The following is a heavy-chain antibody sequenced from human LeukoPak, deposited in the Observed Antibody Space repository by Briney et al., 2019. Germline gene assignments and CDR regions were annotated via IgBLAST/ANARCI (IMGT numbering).Heavy chain of an antibody. V-gene: IGHV3-23*01. J-gene: IGHJ4*02. Sequence: GGSLRLSCAASGFTFSTYAMGWVRQAPGKGLEWVSTISANGGGTYYADSVKGRFTIPRDSSKNTLYLQMNSLSAEDTAIYYCAKRAAAGTRLHYFDKWGQGTLVTVSS. CDR2: ISANGGGT. CDR1: GFTFSTYA. CDR3: AKRAAAGTRLHYFDK. D-gene: IGHD6-13*01.